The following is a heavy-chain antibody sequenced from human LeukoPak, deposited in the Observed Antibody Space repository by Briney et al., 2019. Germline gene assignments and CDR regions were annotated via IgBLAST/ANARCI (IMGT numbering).Heavy chain of an antibody. Sequence: PSETLSLTCAVYGGSFSSYYWSWIRQPPGKGLEWIGEINHSGSTNYNPSLKSRVTISVDTSKNQFSLKLSSVTAADTAVYYCARDSIAAAGRTVCYFDYWGQGTLVTVSS. D-gene: IGHD6-13*01. V-gene: IGHV4-34*01. CDR2: INHSGST. CDR3: ARDSIAAAGRTVCYFDY. J-gene: IGHJ4*02. CDR1: GGSFSSYY.